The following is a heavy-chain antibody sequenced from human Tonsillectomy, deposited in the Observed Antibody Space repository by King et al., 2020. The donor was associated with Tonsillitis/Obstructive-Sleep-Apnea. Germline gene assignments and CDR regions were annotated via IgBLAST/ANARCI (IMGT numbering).Heavy chain of an antibody. V-gene: IGHV4-39*02. D-gene: IGHD2-15*01. J-gene: IGHJ4*02. Sequence: LQLQESGPGLVKPSETLSLTCTVSGGSISSSSYYWGWIRQPPGKGLEWIGSIYYSGSTYYNPSLKSRVTISVATSKNQFSLKLSSVTAADTAVYYFARDDRYCSGGSCYSRLFDYWGQGTLVTVSS. CDR3: ARDDRYCSGGSCYSRLFDY. CDR2: IYYSGST. CDR1: GGSISSSSYY.